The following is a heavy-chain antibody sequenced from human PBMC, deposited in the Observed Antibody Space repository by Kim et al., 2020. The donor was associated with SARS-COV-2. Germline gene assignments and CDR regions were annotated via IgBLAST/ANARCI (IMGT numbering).Heavy chain of an antibody. D-gene: IGHD3-16*02. CDR3: AKVMRHYDYVWGSYRPQAHYYYYSGMDV. J-gene: IGHJ6*02. Sequence: GGSLRLSCAASGFTFSSYAMSWVRQAPGKGLEWVSAISGSGGSTYYADSVKGRFTISRDNSKNTLYLQMNSLRAEDTAVYYCAKVMRHYDYVWGSYRPQAHYYYYSGMDVWGQGTTVTVSS. V-gene: IGHV3-23*01. CDR2: ISGSGGST. CDR1: GFTFSSYA.